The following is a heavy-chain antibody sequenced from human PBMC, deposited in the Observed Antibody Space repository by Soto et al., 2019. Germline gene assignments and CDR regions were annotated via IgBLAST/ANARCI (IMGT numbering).Heavy chain of an antibody. D-gene: IGHD1-26*01. Sequence: EVQLVESGGGLVQPGGSLRLSCAVSGFILSDHYMDWVRQPPGKGLEWVGRIGNKANTYTTQYAASVKGRFTISRDDSKNSLYLQMNSLRTEDTGVYYCARDVSGSDLVYWGQGTLVTVSS. CDR2: IGNKANTYTT. J-gene: IGHJ4*02. CDR3: ARDVSGSDLVY. CDR1: GFILSDHY. V-gene: IGHV3-72*01.